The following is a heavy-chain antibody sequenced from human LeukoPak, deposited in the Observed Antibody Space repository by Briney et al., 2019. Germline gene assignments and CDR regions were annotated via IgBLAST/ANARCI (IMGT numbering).Heavy chain of an antibody. CDR2: ISYDGSNK. Sequence: PGGSLRLSCAASGFTFSGSAMHWVRQAPGKGLEWVAVISYDGSNKYYADSVKGRFTISRDNSKNTLYLQMNSLRAEDTAVYYCASTSGYDYPFDYWGQGTLVTVSS. CDR1: GFTFSGSA. V-gene: IGHV3-30-3*01. D-gene: IGHD5-12*01. CDR3: ASTSGYDYPFDY. J-gene: IGHJ4*02.